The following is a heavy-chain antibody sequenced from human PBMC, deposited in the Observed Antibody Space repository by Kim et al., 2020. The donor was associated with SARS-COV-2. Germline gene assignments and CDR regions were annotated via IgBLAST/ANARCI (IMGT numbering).Heavy chain of an antibody. CDR2: ISSDSAYI. J-gene: IGHJ4*02. CDR1: GFTFTTYS. Sequence: GGSLRLSCAASGFTFTTYSMSWVRQAPGKGLEWVAIISSDSAYIFYTDSLKGRFTISRDNAKNSLYLQMNTLRAEDTAVYYCAKSEVGAAIDYWGQGTL. CDR3: AKSEVGAAIDY. D-gene: IGHD2-15*01. V-gene: IGHV3-21*01.